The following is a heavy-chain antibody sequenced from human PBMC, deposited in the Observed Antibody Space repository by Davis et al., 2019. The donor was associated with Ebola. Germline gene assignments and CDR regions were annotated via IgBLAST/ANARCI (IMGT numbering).Heavy chain of an antibody. V-gene: IGHV3-48*02. CDR1: GFTFSSYS. CDR2: ISSSSSTI. Sequence: PGGSLRLSCAASGFTFSSYSMNWVRQAPGKGLEWVSYISSSSSTIYYADSVKGRFTISRDNAKNSLYLQMNSLRDEDTAVYYCARDPQGSWYYYYGMDVWGQGTTVTVSS. J-gene: IGHJ6*02. D-gene: IGHD6-13*01. CDR3: ARDPQGSWYYYYGMDV.